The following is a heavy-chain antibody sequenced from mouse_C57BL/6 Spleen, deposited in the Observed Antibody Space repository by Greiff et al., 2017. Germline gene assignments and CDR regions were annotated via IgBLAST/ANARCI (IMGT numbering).Heavy chain of an antibody. CDR2: IYPGSGST. D-gene: IGHD4-1*01. J-gene: IGHJ2*01. V-gene: IGHV1-55*01. CDR1: GYTFTSYW. Sequence: PGASVKMSCKASGYTFTSYWITWVKQRPGQGLEWIGDIYPGSGSTIYNEKFKSKATLTVDTSSSTAYMQLSSLTSEDYAVDYWARELGRRFYFGYWGQGATLTVSS. CDR3: ARELGRRFYFGY.